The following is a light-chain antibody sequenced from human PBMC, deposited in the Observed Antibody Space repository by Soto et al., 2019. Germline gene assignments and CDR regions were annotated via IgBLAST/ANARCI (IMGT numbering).Light chain of an antibody. J-gene: IGLJ1*01. Sequence: QSALTQPRSVSGSPGQSVTISCTGTSSDVGGYNYVSWYQQHPGKAPKLMIYDVSKRPSGVPDRFSGSKSGNTAPLTISGLQAEDDADYYCCSYAGNYYVFGSGTKLTVL. CDR1: SSDVGGYNY. V-gene: IGLV2-11*01. CDR3: CSYAGNYYV. CDR2: DVS.